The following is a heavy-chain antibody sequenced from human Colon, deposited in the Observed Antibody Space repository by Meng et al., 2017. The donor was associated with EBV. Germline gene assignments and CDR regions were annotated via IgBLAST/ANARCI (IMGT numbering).Heavy chain of an antibody. CDR2: INPNSGDT. J-gene: IGHJ4*02. D-gene: IGHD3-22*01. CDR3: ARTYCYDSSGYCPFDF. CDR1: GYTFTGYY. Sequence: QVQVVQSGAEVKKPGASVKVSCKASGYTFTGYYIHWVRRAPGQGLEWMGRINPNSGDTNYAQKFQGRVTMTRDTSVSTAYMELSTLRSDDTAVYYCARTYCYDSSGYCPFDFWGQGTLVTVSS. V-gene: IGHV1-2*06.